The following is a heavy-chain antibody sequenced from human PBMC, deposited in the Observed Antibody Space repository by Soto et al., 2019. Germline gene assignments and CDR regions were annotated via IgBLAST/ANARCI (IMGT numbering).Heavy chain of an antibody. J-gene: IGHJ4*02. CDR3: ARNVNSGLDY. CDR1: GYTFTSYY. D-gene: IGHD1-26*01. V-gene: IGHV1-46*01. CDR2: SNPTGGST. Sequence: GASVKVSCKAPGYTFTSYYIHWVRQAPGQGLEWMGMSNPTGGSTSYAQKFQGRVTMTRDTSTSTVYMELSSLRSEDTAVYYCARNVNSGLDYWGQGTLVTVSS.